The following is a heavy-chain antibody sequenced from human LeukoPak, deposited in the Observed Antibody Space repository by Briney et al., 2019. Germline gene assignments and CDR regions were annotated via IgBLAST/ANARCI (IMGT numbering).Heavy chain of an antibody. CDR3: ASAGVVVVAATVKYFQH. J-gene: IGHJ1*01. Sequence: GGSLRLSCAASGFTFDDYAMHWVRQAPGKGLEWVSGISWNSGSIGYADSVKGRFTISRDNAKNSLYLQMNSLRAEDTAVYYCASAGVVVVAATVKYFQHWGQGTLVTVSS. CDR2: ISWNSGSI. CDR1: GFTFDDYA. V-gene: IGHV3-9*01. D-gene: IGHD2-15*01.